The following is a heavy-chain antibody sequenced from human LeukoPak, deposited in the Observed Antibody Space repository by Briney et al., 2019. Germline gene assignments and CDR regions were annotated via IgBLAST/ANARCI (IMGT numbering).Heavy chain of an antibody. D-gene: IGHD3-22*01. CDR1: GGSIRTNY. J-gene: IGHJ4*02. CDR2: IYNSGNT. V-gene: IGHV4-4*07. Sequence: SETLSLTCTVSGGSIRTNYWSWIRQPAGKGLEGIGRIYNSGNTNYSPSLESRVTMSADTSKNQCSLKRSSVTAADTAVYYCATGTFYSSGYYLFDYWGPGTLVTVSS. CDR3: ATGTFYSSGYYLFDY.